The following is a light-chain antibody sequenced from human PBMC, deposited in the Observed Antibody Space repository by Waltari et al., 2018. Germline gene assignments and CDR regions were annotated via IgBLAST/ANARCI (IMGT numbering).Light chain of an antibody. J-gene: IGKJ3*01. CDR1: QSITNY. Sequence: DIQMTQSPPSLSASVRDRVTMTCRASQSITNYLSWYQHKLGEAPNLLVYDASTLVSGVPSRFNGSGSGTEFTLTISSLQPEDLATYYCLQTYSTLMFSFGPGTKVDL. CDR2: DAS. V-gene: IGKV1-39*01. CDR3: LQTYSTLMFS.